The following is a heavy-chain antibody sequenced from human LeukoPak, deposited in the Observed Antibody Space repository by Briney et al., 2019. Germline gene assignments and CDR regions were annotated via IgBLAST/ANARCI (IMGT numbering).Heavy chain of an antibody. V-gene: IGHV1-2*02. D-gene: IGHD1-26*01. Sequence: GASVKVSCKASGYTFTGYYMHWVRQAPGQGLEWMGWINPNSGGTNYAQKFQGRVTMTRDTSISTAYMELSRLRSDDTAVYYCARELSGSSHPTNFDYWGQGTLVTVSS. J-gene: IGHJ4*02. CDR2: INPNSGGT. CDR1: GYTFTGYY. CDR3: ARELSGSSHPTNFDY.